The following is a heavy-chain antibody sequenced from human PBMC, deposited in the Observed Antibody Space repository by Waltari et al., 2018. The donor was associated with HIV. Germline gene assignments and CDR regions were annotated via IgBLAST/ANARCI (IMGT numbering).Heavy chain of an antibody. CDR1: GDSSSGFY. D-gene: IGHD2-21*01. J-gene: IGHJ4*02. CDR2: INQSGIT. Sequence: QVQLQQWGAGLLKPSETLSLPCAVYGDSSSGFYRSWIRRPPGKGSEWIGEINQSGITKYYPTRHSRVTMSLDTSKIPVSLQLTSVTAADTSGYYWVTNGEMIGHCGFFDYWDLGALVTVSS. CDR3: VTNGEMIGHCGFFDY. V-gene: IGHV4-34*02.